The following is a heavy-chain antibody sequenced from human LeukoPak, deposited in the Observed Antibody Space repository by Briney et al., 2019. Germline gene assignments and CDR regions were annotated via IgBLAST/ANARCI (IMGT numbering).Heavy chain of an antibody. J-gene: IGHJ4*02. CDR1: GGSISSSSYY. D-gene: IGHD5-24*01. CDR2: IYYSGST. CDR3: ARERDGYNYRYFDL. V-gene: IGHV4-31*03. Sequence: PSETLSLTCTVSGGSISSSSYYWGWIRQHPGRGLEWIGYIYYSGSTFYNPSLKSRVTISLDTSKNQFSLQLSSVTAADTAVYYCARERDGYNYRYFDLWGQGTLVTVSS.